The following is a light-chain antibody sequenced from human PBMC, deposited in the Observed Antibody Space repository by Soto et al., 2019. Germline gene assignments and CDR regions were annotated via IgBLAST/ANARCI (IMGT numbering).Light chain of an antibody. CDR2: EGS. V-gene: IGLV2-23*01. J-gene: IGLJ2*01. CDR3: CSYAGSSTVV. CDR1: SSDVGSYNL. Sequence: QSVLTQPASVSGSPGQSITISCTGTSSDVGSYNLVSWYQQHPGKAPKLMIYEGSKWPSGVSNRFSGSKSGNTASLTISGLQAEDAADYYCCSYAGSSTVVFGGGTKVTVL.